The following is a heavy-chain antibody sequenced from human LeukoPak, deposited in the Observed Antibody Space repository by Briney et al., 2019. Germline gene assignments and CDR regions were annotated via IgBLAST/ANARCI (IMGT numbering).Heavy chain of an antibody. Sequence: SGPTLVKPTQTLTLTCTFSGFSLSTSGVGVGWIRQPPGKALEWLALIYWDDDKRYSPSLKSRLTITKDTSKNQVVLTMTNVDPVDTATYYCAHRLNANYYDILTGDDAFDIWGQGTMVTVSS. J-gene: IGHJ3*02. CDR3: AHRLNANYYDILTGDDAFDI. CDR1: GFSLSTSGVG. V-gene: IGHV2-5*02. CDR2: IYWDDDK. D-gene: IGHD3-9*01.